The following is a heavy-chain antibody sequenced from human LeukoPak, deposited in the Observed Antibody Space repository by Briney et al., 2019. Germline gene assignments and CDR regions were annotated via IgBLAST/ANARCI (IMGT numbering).Heavy chain of an antibody. CDR2: ISAYNGNT. CDR1: GYTFTSYG. CDR3: ARDSGIAHGSGSYYPKGGFDY. Sequence: ASVKVSCKASGYTFTSYGISWVRQAPGQGLEWMGWISAYNGNTNYAQKLQGRVTMTTDTSTSTAYMELRSLRSDDTAVYYCARDSGIAHGSGSYYPKGGFDYWGQGTLVTVSS. V-gene: IGHV1-18*01. J-gene: IGHJ4*02. D-gene: IGHD3-10*01.